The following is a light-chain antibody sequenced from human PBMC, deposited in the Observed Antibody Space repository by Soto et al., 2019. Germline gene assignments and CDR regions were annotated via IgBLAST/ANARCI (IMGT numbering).Light chain of an antibody. Sequence: SYVLTQPSSVSVAPGQTARITCGGNNIGTKSVHWYQQKPGQAPVLVVYNDSDRPSGIPERFSGSNSGNTATLTITRVEAGDEADYYCQVWDSYNDHVGVFGGGTKLTVL. CDR2: NDS. V-gene: IGLV3-21*02. J-gene: IGLJ3*02. CDR1: NIGTKS. CDR3: QVWDSYNDHVGV.